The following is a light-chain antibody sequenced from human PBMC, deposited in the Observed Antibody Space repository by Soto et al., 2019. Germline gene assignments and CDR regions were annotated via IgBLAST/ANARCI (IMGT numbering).Light chain of an antibody. V-gene: IGKV1-5*01. CDR3: QQYNSFRT. CDR1: QGISRD. J-gene: IGKJ1*01. CDR2: GVS. Sequence: DIQMTQSPSTLSASVGDRVTITCRASQGISRDLAWYQQKPGKAPKLLIHGVSTLETGVPPRFSGSGSGTEFTLTISSLQPDDFATYYCQQYNSFRTFGQGTKVEFK.